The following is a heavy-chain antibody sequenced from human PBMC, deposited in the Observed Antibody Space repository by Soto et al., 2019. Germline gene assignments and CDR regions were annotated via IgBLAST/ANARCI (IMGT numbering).Heavy chain of an antibody. CDR2: IYHSGST. CDR3: ARNGYSYDYYYYGMDV. D-gene: IGHD5-18*01. Sequence: SETLSLTCAVSGGSISSSNWWSWVRQPPGKGLEWIGEIYHSGSTNYNPSLKSRVTISVDKSKNQFSLKLSSVTAADTAVYYCARNGYSYDYYYYGMDVWGQGTTVTVSS. CDR1: GGSISSSNW. V-gene: IGHV4-4*02. J-gene: IGHJ6*02.